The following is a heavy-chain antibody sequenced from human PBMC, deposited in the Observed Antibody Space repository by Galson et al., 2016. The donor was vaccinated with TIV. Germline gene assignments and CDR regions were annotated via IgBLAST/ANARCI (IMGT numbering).Heavy chain of an antibody. Sequence: QSGAEVKKPGASVKVSCKASGFNFSDYYFHWVRQAPGQGLEWMGWINPTSGGTKYAQKFQAWVTLTRDTSINTAHMEMSRLKSDDTAVYFCARDQSMIGDYYFELWGRGTLVTVSS. J-gene: IGHJ2*01. D-gene: IGHD3-16*01. CDR1: GFNFSDYY. V-gene: IGHV1-2*04. CDR3: ARDQSMIGDYYFEL. CDR2: INPTSGGT.